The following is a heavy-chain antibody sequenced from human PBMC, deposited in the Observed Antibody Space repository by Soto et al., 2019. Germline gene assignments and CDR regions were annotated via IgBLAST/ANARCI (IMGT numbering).Heavy chain of an antibody. CDR3: AREGSVAGRKFDP. V-gene: IGHV4-39*02. CDR1: GGSIISSSYY. J-gene: IGHJ5*02. CDR2: IYYSGST. Sequence: SETLSLTCTVSGGSIISSSYYWGWIRQPPGKGLEWIGSIYYSGSTYYNPSLKSRVTISVDTSKNQFSLKLSSVTAADTAVYYCAREGSVAGRKFDPWGQGTLVTVSS. D-gene: IGHD6-19*01.